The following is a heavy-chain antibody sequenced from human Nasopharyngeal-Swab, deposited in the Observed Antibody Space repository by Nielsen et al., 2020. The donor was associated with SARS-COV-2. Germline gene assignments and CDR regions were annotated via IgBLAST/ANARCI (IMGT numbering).Heavy chain of an antibody. D-gene: IGHD2-21*01. CDR3: ARRTVAYCGGDCYSGAFDI. CDR1: GYSFTSYW. J-gene: IGHJ3*02. Sequence: GESLKISCKGSGYSFTSYWIGWVRQMPGKGLEWMGIIYPGDSDTRYSPSFQGQVTISADKSISTAYLQWSSLKASDTAMYYCARRTVAYCGGDCYSGAFDIWGQGTMVTVSS. CDR2: IYPGDSDT. V-gene: IGHV5-51*01.